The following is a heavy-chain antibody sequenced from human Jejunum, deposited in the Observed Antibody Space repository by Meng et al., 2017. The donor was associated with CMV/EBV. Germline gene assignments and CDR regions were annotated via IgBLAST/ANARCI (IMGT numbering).Heavy chain of an antibody. CDR2: IHPINGST. CDR1: GYAFTTYY. J-gene: IGHJ4*02. Sequence: VSCKASGYAFTTYYVPWVRQAPGQGLEWMGLIHPINGSTTYAQNFQGRVTVTRDTSTTTVHMELRNLRSEDTAVYYCARGSPEVNWGQGTLVTVSS. D-gene: IGHD2-21*01. V-gene: IGHV1-46*01. CDR3: ARGSPEVN.